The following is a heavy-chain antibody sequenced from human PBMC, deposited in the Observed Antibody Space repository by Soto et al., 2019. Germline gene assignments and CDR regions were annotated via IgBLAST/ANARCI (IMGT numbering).Heavy chain of an antibody. V-gene: IGHV1-69*02. J-gene: IGHJ6*02. D-gene: IGHD6-19*01. Sequence: GASVKTSCTASGDTFSSYTISWVRQAPGQGLEWMGRIIPILGIANYAQKFQGRVTITADKSTSTAYMELSSLRSEDTAVYYCARSWAVAGPLPRYYYGMDVWGQGTTVTVFS. CDR2: IIPILGIA. CDR1: GDTFSSYT. CDR3: ARSWAVAGPLPRYYYGMDV.